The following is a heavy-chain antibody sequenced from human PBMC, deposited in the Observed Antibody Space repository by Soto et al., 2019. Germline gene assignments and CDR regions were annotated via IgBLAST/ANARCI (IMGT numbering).Heavy chain of an antibody. V-gene: IGHV1-69*13. J-gene: IGHJ6*02. Sequence: GASVKVSCKASGGTLSSYAISWVRQAPGQGLEWMGGIIPIFGTANYAQKFQGRVTITADESTSTAYMELSSLRSEDTAVYYCAREESVAAAGTLYYYYYGMDVWGQGTTVTVS. CDR3: AREESVAAAGTLYYYYYGMDV. CDR1: GGTLSSYA. CDR2: IIPIFGTA. D-gene: IGHD6-13*01.